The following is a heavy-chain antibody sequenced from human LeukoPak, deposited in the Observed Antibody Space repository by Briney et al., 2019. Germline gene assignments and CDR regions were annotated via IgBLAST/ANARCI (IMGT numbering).Heavy chain of an antibody. Sequence: SETLSLTCTVSGGSISSYYWSWIRQPPVKGLEWIGYIYYSGSTNYNPSLKSRVTISVDTSKNQFSLKLSSVTAADTAVYYCARLRADSSGYYYGMDVWGQGTTVTVSS. D-gene: IGHD5-18*01. V-gene: IGHV4-59*08. CDR3: ARLRADSSGYYYGMDV. J-gene: IGHJ6*02. CDR1: GGSISSYY. CDR2: IYYSGST.